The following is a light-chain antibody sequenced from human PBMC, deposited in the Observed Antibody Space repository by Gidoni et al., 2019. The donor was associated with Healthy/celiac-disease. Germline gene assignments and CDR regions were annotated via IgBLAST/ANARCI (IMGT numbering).Light chain of an antibody. CDR3: QQRSNWPPNSS. Sequence: EIVLTQSPATLSLSPGESATLSCRASQSVSSYLAWYQQKPGQAPRLLIYDASNRATGIPARFSGSGSGTDFTLTISSLEPEDFAVYYCQQRSNWPPNSSFGQXTKLEIK. J-gene: IGKJ2*04. CDR1: QSVSSY. CDR2: DAS. V-gene: IGKV3-11*01.